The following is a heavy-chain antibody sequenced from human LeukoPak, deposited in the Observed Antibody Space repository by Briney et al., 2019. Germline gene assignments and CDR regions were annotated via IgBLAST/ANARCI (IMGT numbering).Heavy chain of an antibody. V-gene: IGHV3-64*01. D-gene: IGHD5-18*01. Sequence: VGSLRLSCAASGFTFSSYAMHWVRQAPGKGLEYVSAISSYGGSTYYANSVKGRLTISRDDFKNTLYLQMGSLRAEDMGVYYCARDQGYSRDGYYYAMDVWGQGTTVTVSS. CDR1: GFTFSSYA. J-gene: IGHJ6*02. CDR2: ISSYGGST. CDR3: ARDQGYSRDGYYYAMDV.